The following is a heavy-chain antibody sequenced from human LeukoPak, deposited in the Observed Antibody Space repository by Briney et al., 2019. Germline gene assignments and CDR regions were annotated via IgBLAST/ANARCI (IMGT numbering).Heavy chain of an antibody. CDR1: GGSISSDY. CDR2: ISYSGST. CDR3: AREAARDYYYGMDV. V-gene: IGHV4-59*01. J-gene: IGHJ6*02. Sequence: SETLSLTCSVPGGSISSDYWSWIRQPPGKGLEWIGYISYSGSTNYNPSLKSRVTISVDTSKNQFSLKLSSVTAADTAVYYCAREAARDYYYGMDVWGQGTTVTVSS.